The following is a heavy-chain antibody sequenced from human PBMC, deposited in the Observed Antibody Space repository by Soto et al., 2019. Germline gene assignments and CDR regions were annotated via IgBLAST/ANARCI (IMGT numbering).Heavy chain of an antibody. D-gene: IGHD3-22*01. CDR1: GFTFSSYA. Sequence: GGSLRLSCSASGFTFSSYAMHWVRQAPGKGLEYVSAISSDGGSTYYADSVKGRFTISRDNSKNTLYLQMSSLRAEDTAVYYCVKGRITMIVVVIPGAFDISGQRTMVTVSS. J-gene: IGHJ3*02. CDR3: VKGRITMIVVVIPGAFDI. V-gene: IGHV3-64D*06. CDR2: ISSDGGST.